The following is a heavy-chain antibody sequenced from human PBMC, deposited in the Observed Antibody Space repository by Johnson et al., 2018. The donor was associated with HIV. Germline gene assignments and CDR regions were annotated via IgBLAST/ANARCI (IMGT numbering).Heavy chain of an antibody. CDR2: IRYDGSNK. J-gene: IGHJ3*02. CDR1: GFTFSSYG. V-gene: IGHV3-30*02. D-gene: IGHD1-1*01. CDR3: ARQPWDASDI. Sequence: VQLVESGGGVVQPGVSLRLSCAASGFTFSSYGMHWVRQAPGKGLEWVAFIRYDGSNKYYEDSVKGRFSVSRDNSKNTVYLQMHSLRAEDTAVYYCARQPWDASDIWGQGTTVTVSS.